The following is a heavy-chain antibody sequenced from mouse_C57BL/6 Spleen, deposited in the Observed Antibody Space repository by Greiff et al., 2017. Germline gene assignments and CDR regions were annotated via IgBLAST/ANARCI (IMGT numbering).Heavy chain of an antibody. CDR3: ARQPQSNFFDY. D-gene: IGHD2-5*01. J-gene: IGHJ2*01. CDR1: GFTFSSYG. V-gene: IGHV5-6*01. Sequence: EVTLMESGGDLVKPGGSLKLSCAASGFTFSSYGMSWVRQTPDKRLEWVATISSGGSYTDYPDSVKGRFTISRDNAKNTLYLQMSSLKSDDTAMYYCARQPQSNFFDYWGQGTTLTFSS. CDR2: ISSGGSYT.